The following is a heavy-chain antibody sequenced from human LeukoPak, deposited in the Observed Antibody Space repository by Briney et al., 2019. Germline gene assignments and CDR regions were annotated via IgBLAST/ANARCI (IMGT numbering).Heavy chain of an antibody. CDR3: ARSRGAAGTSTWGY. Sequence: GGTLRLSCAASGFTFSSYGMSWVRQAPGKGLEWVSAISGSGGSTYYAEDSVKGRFTISRDNSKNTLYLQMNSLRAEDTAVYYCARSRGAAGTSTWGYWGQGTLVTVSS. V-gene: IGHV3-23*01. J-gene: IGHJ4*02. CDR2: ISGSGGST. CDR1: GFTFSSYG. D-gene: IGHD6-13*01.